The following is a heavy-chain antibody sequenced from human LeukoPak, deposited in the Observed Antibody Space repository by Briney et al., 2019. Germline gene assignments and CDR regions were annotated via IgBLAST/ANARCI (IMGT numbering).Heavy chain of an antibody. V-gene: IGHV4-34*01. D-gene: IGHD6-6*01. CDR1: GGSFSGYY. Sequence: SETLSLTCAVYGGSFSGYYWSWIRQPPGKGLERIGEINHSGSTNYNPSLKSRVTISVDTSKNQFSLKLSSVTAADTAVYYCARRQLVGWFDPWGQGTLVTVSS. CDR2: INHSGST. CDR3: ARRQLVGWFDP. J-gene: IGHJ5*02.